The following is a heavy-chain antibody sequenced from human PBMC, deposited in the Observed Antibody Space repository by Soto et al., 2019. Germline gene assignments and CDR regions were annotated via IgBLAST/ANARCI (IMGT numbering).Heavy chain of an antibody. CDR1: GGSISSYY. Sequence: SETLSLTCTVSGGSISSYYWTWIRQPPGKGLEWIGHIYYSGSTSYNPSLKSRVSISVNTSKKEFSLKLSSVNAADTAVYYCARVIHYYDTSGSCAWYFDYWGQGSLVTVSS. J-gene: IGHJ4*02. CDR3: ARVIHYYDTSGSCAWYFDY. V-gene: IGHV4-59*01. D-gene: IGHD3-22*01. CDR2: IYYSGST.